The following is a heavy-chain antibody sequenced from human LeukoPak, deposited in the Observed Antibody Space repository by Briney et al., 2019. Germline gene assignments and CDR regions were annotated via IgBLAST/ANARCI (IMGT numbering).Heavy chain of an antibody. Sequence: PSETLSLTCAVYGGSFSGYYWGWIRQPPGKGLEWIGSIYYSGSPSCNPSLKSRVTISVDTSKNQFSLKLSSVTAADTAVYYCARSSSGSFDIWGLGTMVTVSS. D-gene: IGHD6-6*01. CDR1: GGSFSGYY. V-gene: IGHV4-34*01. CDR2: IYYSGSP. CDR3: ARSSSGSFDI. J-gene: IGHJ3*02.